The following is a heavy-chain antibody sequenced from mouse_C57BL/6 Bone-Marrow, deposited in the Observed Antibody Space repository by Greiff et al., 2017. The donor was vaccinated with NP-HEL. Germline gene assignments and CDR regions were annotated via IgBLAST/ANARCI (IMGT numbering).Heavy chain of an antibody. CDR1: GYSITSGYY. CDR3: ARWKLGRYFDY. J-gene: IGHJ2*01. D-gene: IGHD4-1*01. CDR2: ISYDGSN. Sequence: EVQLQQSGPGLVKPSQSLSLTCSVTGYSITSGYYWNWIRQFPGNKLEWMGYISYDGSNNYNPSLKNRISITRDTSKNQFFLKLNSVTTEDTATYYCARWKLGRYFDYWGQGTTLTVSS. V-gene: IGHV3-6*01.